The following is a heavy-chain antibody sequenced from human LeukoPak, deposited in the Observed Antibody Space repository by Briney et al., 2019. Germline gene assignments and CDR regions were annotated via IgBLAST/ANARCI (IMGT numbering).Heavy chain of an antibody. Sequence: ASVKVSCKASGYTFTGYYMHWVRQAPGQGLEWMGWINPNSGGTNYAQKFQGRVTMTRDTSISTAYMELSRLRSDDTAVYYCARDRKRAYSSSWPNTNWFDPWGQGTLVTVSS. CDR2: INPNSGGT. CDR3: ARDRKRAYSSSWPNTNWFDP. V-gene: IGHV1-2*02. CDR1: GYTFTGYY. J-gene: IGHJ5*02. D-gene: IGHD6-13*01.